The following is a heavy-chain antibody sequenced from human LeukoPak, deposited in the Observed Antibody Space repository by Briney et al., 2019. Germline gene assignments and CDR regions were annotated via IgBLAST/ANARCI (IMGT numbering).Heavy chain of an antibody. J-gene: IGHJ4*02. CDR2: ISSSSSYI. V-gene: IGHV3-21*01. CDR1: GLTFSSYC. Sequence: GGSLRLACAPSGLTFSSYCMDWVRHAAGKGLEWLSSISSSSSYIYYADSVKGRFPIPKDNAKNSMYLQMNSLRAEDTAVYYCARSEGTIDYWGQGTLVTVSS. CDR3: ARSEGTIDY. D-gene: IGHD2-8*01.